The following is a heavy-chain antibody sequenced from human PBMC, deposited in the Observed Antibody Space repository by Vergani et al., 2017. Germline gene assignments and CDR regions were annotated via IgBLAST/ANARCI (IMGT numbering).Heavy chain of an antibody. CDR3: ARVATALSAFDI. CDR1: GGSFSGYY. CDR2: INHSGST. V-gene: IGHV4-34*01. J-gene: IGHJ3*02. D-gene: IGHD5-12*01. Sequence: QVQLQQWGAGLLKPSETLSLTCAVYGGSFSGYYWSWIRQPPGKGLEWIGEINHSGSTNYNPSLKSRVTISVDTSKNQFSLKLGSVTAADTAVYYCARVATALSAFDIWGQGTMVTVSS.